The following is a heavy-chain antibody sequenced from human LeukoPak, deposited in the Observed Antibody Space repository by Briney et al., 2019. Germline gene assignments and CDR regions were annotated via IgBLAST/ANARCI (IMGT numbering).Heavy chain of an antibody. J-gene: IGHJ4*02. D-gene: IGHD6-19*01. V-gene: IGHV3-73*01. CDR2: IRSKANSYAT. CDR3: TSQWLGYYFDY. CDR1: GFTFSGSA. Sequence: GGSLRLSCAASGFTFSGSAMHWVRQASGKGLEWVGRIRSKANSYATAYAASVKGRFTISRDDSKNTAYLQMNSLKTEDTAVYYCTSQWLGYYFDYWGQGTLVTVSS.